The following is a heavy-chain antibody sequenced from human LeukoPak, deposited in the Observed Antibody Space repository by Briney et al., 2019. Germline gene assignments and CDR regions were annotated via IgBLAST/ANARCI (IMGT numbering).Heavy chain of an antibody. V-gene: IGHV1-69*05. D-gene: IGHD4-17*01. Sequence: SVKVSCKASGGTFSSYAISWVRHAPGQGLEWMGGLILIFGTANYAQKFQGRVTITTDESTSTAYMELSSLRSEDTAVYYCAREMTTGFFDYWGQGTLVTVSS. CDR3: AREMTTGFFDY. CDR2: LILIFGTA. CDR1: GGTFSSYA. J-gene: IGHJ4*02.